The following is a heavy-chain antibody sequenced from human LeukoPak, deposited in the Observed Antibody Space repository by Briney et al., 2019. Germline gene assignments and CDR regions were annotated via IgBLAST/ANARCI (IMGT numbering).Heavy chain of an antibody. CDR2: IYYSGST. D-gene: IGHD2-2*01. V-gene: IGHV4-39*01. CDR1: GGSISSSSYY. CDR3: ARPRGCGSSRCNNFDY. Sequence: SETLSLTCTVSGGSISSSSYYWGWIRQPPGKGLEWIGSIYYSGSTYYNPSLKSRVTISVDTSKNQFSLKLSSVTAADTAVYYCARPRGCGSSRCNNFDYWGQGTLVTVS. J-gene: IGHJ4*02.